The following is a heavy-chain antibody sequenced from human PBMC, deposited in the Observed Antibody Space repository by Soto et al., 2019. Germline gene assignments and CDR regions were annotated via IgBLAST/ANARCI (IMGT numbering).Heavy chain of an antibody. J-gene: IGHJ4*02. CDR1: GFSLSSSGMS. CDR3: AHMYYYDGCGYYPTSDY. CDR2: VYWNDDK. Sequence: SGPTLVHPTQTLTLTCTFSGFSLSSSGMSVGWFRQAPGKAPEWLSLVYWNDDKRYSPSLKSRLTISKDTSTNQVVLTMTNMDSVDTGTYYCAHMYYYDGCGYYPTSDYWGQGTLVTVSS. V-gene: IGHV2-5*01. D-gene: IGHD3-22*01.